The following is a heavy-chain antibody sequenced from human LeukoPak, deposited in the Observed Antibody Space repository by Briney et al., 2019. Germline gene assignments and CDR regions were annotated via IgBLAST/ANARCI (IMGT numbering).Heavy chain of an antibody. CDR1: GFTFSSYA. J-gene: IGHJ4*02. CDR3: AILPGYYYGSGSYYNLDY. CDR2: ISGSGGST. D-gene: IGHD3-10*01. Sequence: GGSLRLSCAASGFTFSSYAMTWVRQAPGKGLEWVSAISGSGGSTYYADSVKGRFTISRDNSKNTLSLQMNSLRAEDTALYYCAILPGYYYGSGSYYNLDYWGQGTLVTVSS. V-gene: IGHV3-23*01.